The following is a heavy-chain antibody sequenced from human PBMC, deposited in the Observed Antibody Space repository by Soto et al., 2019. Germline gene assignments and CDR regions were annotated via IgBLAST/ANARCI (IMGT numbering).Heavy chain of an antibody. V-gene: IGHV4-39*02. CDR2: MFYGGST. CDR3: ARDYRTPSGGMDV. D-gene: IGHD3-16*02. CDR1: RGYISSQTHY. J-gene: IGHJ6*02. Sequence: SETLSLTCSVSRGYISSQTHYWGWIRQSAGKGLEWIGNMFYGGSTYYNPSLKSRLTISADTSKNGFSLRLTSVTAADTAVYFCARDYRTPSGGMDVWGQGTTVTVSS.